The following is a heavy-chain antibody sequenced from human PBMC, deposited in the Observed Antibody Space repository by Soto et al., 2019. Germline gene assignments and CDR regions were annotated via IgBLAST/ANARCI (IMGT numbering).Heavy chain of an antibody. V-gene: IGHV4-4*02. CDR1: GDSMSNTNW. CDR2: IYHSGST. Sequence: SETLSLTYTVSGDSMSNTNWWSWVRQPPGKGLEWIGEIYHSGSTNYNPSFKSRVTISVDKSKNQFSLNLTSVTAADTAVYYCAKRTLRRLRFVETHWGQGTRVTVSA. CDR3: AKRTLRRLRFVETH. D-gene: IGHD3-3*01. J-gene: IGHJ4*02.